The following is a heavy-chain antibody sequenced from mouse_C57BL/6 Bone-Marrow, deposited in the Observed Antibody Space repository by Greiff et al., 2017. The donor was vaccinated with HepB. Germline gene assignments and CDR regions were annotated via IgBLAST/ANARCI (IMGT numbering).Heavy chain of an antibody. CDR1: GYTFTSYG. Sequence: QVQLQQSGAELARPGASVKLSCKASGYTFTSYGISWVKQRTGQGLEWIGEIYPRSGNTYYNEKFKGKATLTADKSSSTTYMELRSLTSEDSAVYFCARSPLPLLPYFDYWGQGTTLTVSS. D-gene: IGHD1-1*01. J-gene: IGHJ2*01. CDR3: ARSPLPLLPYFDY. V-gene: IGHV1-81*01. CDR2: IYPRSGNT.